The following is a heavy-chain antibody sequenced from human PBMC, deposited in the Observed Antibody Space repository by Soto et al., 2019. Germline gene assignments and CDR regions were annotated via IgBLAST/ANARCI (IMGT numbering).Heavy chain of an antibody. V-gene: IGHV1-3*01. CDR3: AKGSRMWTPDY. CDR2: IAPGNGNT. Sequence: ASVKVSCKDSGYTFTDYAIHWVRQAPGQRLEWMGWIAPGNGNTKYSQNFQGRVTITRDTSATTAYMELSSLRSEDTAVYYCAKGSRMWTPDYWGQGTLVTVSS. CDR1: GYTFTDYA. J-gene: IGHJ4*02. D-gene: IGHD2-21*01.